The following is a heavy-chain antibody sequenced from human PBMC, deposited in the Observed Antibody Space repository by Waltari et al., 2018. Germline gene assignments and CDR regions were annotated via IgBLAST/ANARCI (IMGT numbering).Heavy chain of an antibody. J-gene: IGHJ4*02. Sequence: QVQLHQWGAGLLKPSETLSLTCGVSGGSFNDYYWTWIRQPPGQGLEWIGEIHPSRTTDYNPSINSRLTMSVDTSKKQISLKMSSVTAADTAVYYCARGDLHYGSSGFFYWGQGALVTVSS. V-gene: IGHV4-34*01. CDR2: IHPSRTT. CDR1: GGSFNDYY. CDR3: ARGDLHYGSSGFFY. D-gene: IGHD3-22*01.